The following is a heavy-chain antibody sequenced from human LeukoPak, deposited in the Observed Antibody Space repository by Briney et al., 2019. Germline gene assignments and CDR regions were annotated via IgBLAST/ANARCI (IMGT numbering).Heavy chain of an antibody. D-gene: IGHD6-19*01. J-gene: IGHJ4*02. CDR1: GYTFTGYY. CDR2: INPNSGGT. CDR3: ARVISGWDDFDY. Sequence: ASVKVSCKASGYTFTGYYMHWVRQAPGQGLEWMGWINPNSGGTNYAQKFQGRVTMTRDTSISTAYMERSRLRSDDTAVYYCARVISGWDDFDYWGQGTLVTVSS. V-gene: IGHV1-2*02.